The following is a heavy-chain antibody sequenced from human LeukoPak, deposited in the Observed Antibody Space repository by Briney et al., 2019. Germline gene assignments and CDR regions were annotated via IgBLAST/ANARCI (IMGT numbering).Heavy chain of an antibody. Sequence: GASVKVSCKASGGTFSSYAISWVRQAPGQGLEWMGRIIPILGIANYAQKLQGRVTMTTDTSTSTAYMELRSLRSDDTAVYYCASGTNINYYDSSGYLDAFDIWGQGTMVTVSS. J-gene: IGHJ3*02. CDR3: ASGTNINYYDSSGYLDAFDI. V-gene: IGHV1-69*04. CDR2: IIPILGIA. D-gene: IGHD3-22*01. CDR1: GGTFSSYA.